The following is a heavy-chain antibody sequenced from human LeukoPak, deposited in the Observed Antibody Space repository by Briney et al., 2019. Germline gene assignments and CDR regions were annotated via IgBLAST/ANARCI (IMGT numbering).Heavy chain of an antibody. CDR2: ITRGSIYT. CDR1: GFTFSSYE. V-gene: IGHV3-21*01. CDR3: ARDPYNGSYGDDYYYYMDV. J-gene: IGHJ6*03. Sequence: PGGSLRLSCAASGFTFSSYEMNWVRQTPGKGLEWVSSITRGSIYTSYADSVKGRFTISRDNAKNSLSLQMNSLRAEDTAVYYCARDPYNGSYGDDYYYYMDVWGKGTTVTISS. D-gene: IGHD1-26*01.